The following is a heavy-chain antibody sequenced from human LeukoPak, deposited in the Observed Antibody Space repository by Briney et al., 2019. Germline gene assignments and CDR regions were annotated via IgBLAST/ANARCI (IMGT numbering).Heavy chain of an antibody. CDR2: ISSSSSYI. CDR1: GFTFSSYS. CDR3: ARALTYYDILTGYYLDY. V-gene: IGHV3-21*01. Sequence: GGSLRLSCAASGFTFSSYSMNWVRQAPGRGLEWVSSISSSSSYIYYADSVKGRFTISRDNAKNSLYLQMNSLRAEDTAVYYCARALTYYDILTGYYLDYWGQGTLVTVFS. D-gene: IGHD3-9*01. J-gene: IGHJ4*02.